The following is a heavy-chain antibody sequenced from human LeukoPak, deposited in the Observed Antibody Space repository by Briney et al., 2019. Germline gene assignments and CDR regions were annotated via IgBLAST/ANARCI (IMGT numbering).Heavy chain of an antibody. CDR1: GYSFTNAW. CDR3: ARATTVVSFDF. D-gene: IGHD1-1*01. Sequence: GESLKISCKGSGYSFTNAWISWVRQMPGKGLEWMGRIDPSDSYTDYSPSFQGHVTISTDKSISTAYLQWSSLKASDTALYYCARATTVVSFDFWGQGALVTVSS. J-gene: IGHJ4*02. CDR2: IDPSDSYT. V-gene: IGHV5-10-1*01.